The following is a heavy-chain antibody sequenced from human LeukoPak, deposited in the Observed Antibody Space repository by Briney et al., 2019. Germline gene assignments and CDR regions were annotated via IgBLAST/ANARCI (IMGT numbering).Heavy chain of an antibody. CDR2: ISDIGSI. CDR1: GGSISSYY. CDR3: ARDWARNWFDP. D-gene: IGHD3-16*01. Sequence: PSETLSLTCTVSGGSISSYYWSWIRQPPGKGLEWIAYISDIGSINYNPSLKSRVTISVDTSKNQFSLKLSSVTAADTAVYYCARDWARNWFDPWGQGTLVTVSS. J-gene: IGHJ5*02. V-gene: IGHV4-59*12.